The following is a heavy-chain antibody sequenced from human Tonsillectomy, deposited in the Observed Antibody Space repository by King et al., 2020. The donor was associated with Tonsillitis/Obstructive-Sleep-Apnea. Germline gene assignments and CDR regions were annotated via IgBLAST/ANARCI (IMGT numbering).Heavy chain of an antibody. J-gene: IGHJ3*02. CDR3: ARASEAFDI. CDR2: IDHSGST. D-gene: IGHD6-6*01. CDR1: GGSFSGYY. Sequence: VQLPQWGAGLLKPSETLSLTCAVYGGSFSGYYWSWIRQPPGKGLEWIGEIDHSGSTNYNPSLKSQVTISVDTSKNLFSLKLSSVTAADTAVYYCARASEAFDIWGQGTMVTVAS. V-gene: IGHV4-34*01.